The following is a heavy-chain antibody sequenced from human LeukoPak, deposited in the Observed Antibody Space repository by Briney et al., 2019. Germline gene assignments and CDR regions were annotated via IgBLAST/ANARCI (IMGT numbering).Heavy chain of an antibody. CDR2: IYYSGST. Sequence: PSETLSLTCTVSGGSISSYYWSWIRQPPGKGLEWIGYIYYSGSTNYNPSLKSRVAISVDTSKNQFSLKLSSVTAADTAVYYCARDNYLNAFDIWGQGTMVTVSS. D-gene: IGHD5-24*01. J-gene: IGHJ3*02. V-gene: IGHV4-59*01. CDR1: GGSISSYY. CDR3: ARDNYLNAFDI.